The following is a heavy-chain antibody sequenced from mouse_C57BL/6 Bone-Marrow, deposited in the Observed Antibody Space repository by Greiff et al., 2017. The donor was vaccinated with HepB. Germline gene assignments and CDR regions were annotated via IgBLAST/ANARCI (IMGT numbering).Heavy chain of an antibody. Sequence: DVMLVESGGGLVKPGGSLKLSCAASGFTFSSYTMSWVRQTPEKRLEWVATISGGGGNTYYPDSVKGRFTISRDNAKNTLYLQMSSLRSEDTALYYCARALYDYDGDWYFDVWGTGTTVTVSS. D-gene: IGHD2-4*01. J-gene: IGHJ1*03. CDR2: ISGGGGNT. CDR1: GFTFSSYT. V-gene: IGHV5-9*01. CDR3: ARALYDYDGDWYFDV.